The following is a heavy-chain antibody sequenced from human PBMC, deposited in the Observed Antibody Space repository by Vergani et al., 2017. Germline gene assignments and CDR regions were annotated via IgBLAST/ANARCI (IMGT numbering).Heavy chain of an antibody. Sequence: QVQLVQSGAEVKKPGSSVKVSCKASGGTFSSYAISWVRQAPGQGLEWMGRIIPIFGTANYAQKFQGRVTITADESTSTAYMELSSLRSEDTAVYDGAREIPPSSGDYYGAFDIWGQGRMVTVSS. CDR3: AREIPPSSGDYYGAFDI. D-gene: IGHD3-22*01. J-gene: IGHJ3*02. V-gene: IGHV1-69*18. CDR1: GGTFSSYA. CDR2: IIPIFGTA.